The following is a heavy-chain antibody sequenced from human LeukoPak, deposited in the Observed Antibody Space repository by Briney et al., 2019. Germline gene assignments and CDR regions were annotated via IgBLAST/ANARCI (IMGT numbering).Heavy chain of an antibody. D-gene: IGHD2-15*01. CDR2: ISGSGGST. J-gene: IGHJ1*01. V-gene: IGHV3-23*01. CDR3: AKWSGIVVVVAAEYFQH. Sequence: GGSLRLSCAASGFTFSSYAMSWVRQAPGRGLEWVSAISGSGGSTYYADPVKGRFTISRDNSKNTLYLQMNSLRAEDTAVYYCAKWSGIVVVVAAEYFQHWGQGTLVTVSS. CDR1: GFTFSSYA.